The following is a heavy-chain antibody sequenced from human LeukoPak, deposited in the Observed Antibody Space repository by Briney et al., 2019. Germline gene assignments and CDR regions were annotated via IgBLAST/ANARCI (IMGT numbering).Heavy chain of an antibody. V-gene: IGHV3-20*04. D-gene: IGHD3-22*01. CDR3: ARIDTYYYDSSGYYSAFDI. Sequence: GGSLRLSCAASGFTFAIHAMTWVRQAPGKGLEWVSGINWNGGSTGYADSVKGRFTISRDNAKNSLYLQMNSLRAEDTALYYCARIDTYYYDSSGYYSAFDIWGQGTIVTVSS. CDR2: INWNGGST. J-gene: IGHJ3*02. CDR1: GFTFAIHA.